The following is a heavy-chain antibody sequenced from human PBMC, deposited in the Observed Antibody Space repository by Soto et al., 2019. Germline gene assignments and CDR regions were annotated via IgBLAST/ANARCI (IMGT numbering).Heavy chain of an antibody. CDR3: TRAEGRTISIFGEVIMSNWFDP. D-gene: IGHD3-3*01. V-gene: IGHV4-38-2*01. J-gene: IGHJ5*02. CDR2: INHSGST. CDR1: GYAISRGYY. Sequence: SETLSRPCVVSGYAISRGYYWGWIRHPPGKGLEWIGSINHSGSTYYNPSLKSRVTISVDTSKNQISLKLSSVTAADTAVYYCTRAEGRTISIFGEVIMSNWFDPWGQGTLVTVSS.